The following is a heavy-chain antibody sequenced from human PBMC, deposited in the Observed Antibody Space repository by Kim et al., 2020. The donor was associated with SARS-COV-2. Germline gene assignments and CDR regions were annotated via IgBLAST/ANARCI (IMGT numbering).Heavy chain of an antibody. Sequence: SVKVSCKASGGTFSSYAISWVRQAPGQGLEWMGGIIPIFGTANYAQKFQGRVTITADESTSTAYMELSSLRSEDTAVYYCAEGGSMVRGVGDAFDIWGQGTMVTVSS. V-gene: IGHV1-69*13. CDR2: IIPIFGTA. CDR1: GGTFSSYA. CDR3: AEGGSMVRGVGDAFDI. J-gene: IGHJ3*02. D-gene: IGHD3-10*01.